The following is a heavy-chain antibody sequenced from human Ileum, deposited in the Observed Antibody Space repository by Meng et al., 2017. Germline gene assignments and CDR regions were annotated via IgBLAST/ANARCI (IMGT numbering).Heavy chain of an antibody. Sequence: SETLSLTCSITGYSIGSGYYWGWIRQAPGKGLEWISSIHHSGTTYYNPSLKSRISTSRDTSKNQFSLKLTSVTAADTAIYYCVRDRGDGGTTDFWGQGTLVTVSS. CDR1: GYSIGSGYY. V-gene: IGHV4-38-2*02. J-gene: IGHJ4*02. CDR3: VRDRGDGGTTDF. CDR2: IHHSGTT. D-gene: IGHD1-7*01.